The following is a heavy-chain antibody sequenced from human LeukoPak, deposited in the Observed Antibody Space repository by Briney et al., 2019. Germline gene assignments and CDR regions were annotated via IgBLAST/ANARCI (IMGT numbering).Heavy chain of an antibody. CDR1: GSFISSSSYY. D-gene: IGHD6-13*01. CDR3: ARRWSTSWTTFDY. J-gene: IGHJ4*02. CDR2: IYYSGNT. Sequence: PSETLSLTCTVSGSFISSSSYYWAWIRQPPGKGLEWIVTIYYSGNTYYNPSFKSRATISVDTSKNQFYLKLNSVTDADAALYYCARRWSTSWTTFDYWGQGTLVTVSS. V-gene: IGHV4-39*01.